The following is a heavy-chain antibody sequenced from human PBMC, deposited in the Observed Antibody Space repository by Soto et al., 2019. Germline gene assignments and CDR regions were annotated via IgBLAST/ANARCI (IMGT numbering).Heavy chain of an antibody. V-gene: IGHV3-30-3*01. CDR2: ISYDGSNK. J-gene: IGHJ4*02. CDR1: GCTFSSYA. D-gene: IGHD3-10*01. Sequence: QVQLVESGGGVVQPGRSLRLSCAASGCTFSSYAMHWVRQAPGKGLEWVAVISYDGSNKYYADSVKGRFTISRDNSKNTLYLQMNSLRAEDTAVYYCAKPGEPQRPLDYWGQGTLVTVSS. CDR3: AKPGEPQRPLDY.